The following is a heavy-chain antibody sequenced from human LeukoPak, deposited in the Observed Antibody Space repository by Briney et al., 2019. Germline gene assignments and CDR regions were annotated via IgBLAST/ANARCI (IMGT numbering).Heavy chain of an antibody. CDR2: LYHTGST. D-gene: IGHD3-22*01. Sequence: SETLSLTCTVSGGSISSSSYYWGWIRQPPGKGLEWIGSLYHTGSTYYNPPLKSRVTISIDTSKKQFSLRLSSVTAADTAVYYCARGVTMIGRLRFDPWGQGTLVTVPS. J-gene: IGHJ5*02. CDR3: ARGVTMIGRLRFDP. CDR1: GGSISSSSYY. V-gene: IGHV4-39*07.